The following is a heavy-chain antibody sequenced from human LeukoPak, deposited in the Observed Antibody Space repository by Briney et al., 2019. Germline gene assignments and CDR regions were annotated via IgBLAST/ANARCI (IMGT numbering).Heavy chain of an antibody. V-gene: IGHV1-69*04. D-gene: IGHD1-26*01. CDR1: GGTFSSYA. CDR2: IIPILGIA. J-gene: IGHJ4*02. Sequence: SVKVSCKASGGTFSSYAISWVRQAPGQGLEWMGRIIPILGIANYAQKFQGRVTITADKSTSTAYMELSSLRSEDTAVYYCARAVILGRESYSTNYFDYWGQGTLVTVSS. CDR3: ARAVILGRESYSTNYFDY.